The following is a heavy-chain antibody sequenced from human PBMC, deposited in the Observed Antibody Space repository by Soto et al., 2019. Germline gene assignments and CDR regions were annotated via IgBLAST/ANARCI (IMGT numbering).Heavy chain of an antibody. Sequence: SVKVSCKASGDMFDTYTITWMRQAPGRGLEWMGRIIPIIGIINYAQKFQGRVTITADKFTGTAYMELTRLRSDDTAVYYCAGDPDSHYNDSHASSYPWGQGTLVTVSS. CDR1: GDMFDTYT. D-gene: IGHD3-22*01. V-gene: IGHV1-69*04. J-gene: IGHJ5*02. CDR2: IIPIIGII. CDR3: AGDPDSHYNDSHASSYP.